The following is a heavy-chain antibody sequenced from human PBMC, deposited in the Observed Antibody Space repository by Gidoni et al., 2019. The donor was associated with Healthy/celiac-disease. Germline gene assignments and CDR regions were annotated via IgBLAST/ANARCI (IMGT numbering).Heavy chain of an antibody. Sequence: EVQLVESGGGLVQRGGSLRLSCAASAFTFSTYSMNWVRQAPGKGLEWDSYISSSSSTIYYADSVKGRFTISRDNAKNSLYLQMNSLRAEDTAVYYCAAWGPPFFDYWGQGTLVTVSS. V-gene: IGHV3-48*01. CDR3: AAWGPPFFDY. CDR1: AFTFSTYS. J-gene: IGHJ4*02. D-gene: IGHD7-27*01. CDR2: ISSSSSTI.